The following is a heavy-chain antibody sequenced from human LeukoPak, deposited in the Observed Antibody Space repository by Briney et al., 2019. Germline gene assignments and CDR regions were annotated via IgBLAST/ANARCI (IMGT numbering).Heavy chain of an antibody. D-gene: IGHD2-2*02. Sequence: SETLSLTCAVYGGSFSGYYWSWIRQPPGKGLVWIGEINHSGSTNYNPSLKSRVTISVDTSKNQFSLKLSSVTAADTAVYYCARIQLGYCSSTSCYNLPGVRFDPWGQGTLVTVSS. CDR1: GGSFSGYY. V-gene: IGHV4-34*01. J-gene: IGHJ5*02. CDR3: ARIQLGYCSSTSCYNLPGVRFDP. CDR2: INHSGST.